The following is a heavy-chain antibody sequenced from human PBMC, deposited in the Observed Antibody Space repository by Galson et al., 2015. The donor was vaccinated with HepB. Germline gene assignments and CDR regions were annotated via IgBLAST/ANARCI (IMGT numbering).Heavy chain of an antibody. CDR2: IKSKTDGGTT. CDR1: GFTFSNAW. J-gene: IGHJ2*01. D-gene: IGHD2-15*01. CDR3: TTGRYCSGGSCNSSTRWWYFDL. Sequence: SLRLSCAASGFTFSNAWMNWVRQAPGKGLEWVGRIKSKTDGGTTDYAAPVKGRFTISRDDSKNTLYLQMNSLKTEDTAVYYCTTGRYCSGGSCNSSTRWWYFDLWGRGTLVTVSS. V-gene: IGHV3-15*07.